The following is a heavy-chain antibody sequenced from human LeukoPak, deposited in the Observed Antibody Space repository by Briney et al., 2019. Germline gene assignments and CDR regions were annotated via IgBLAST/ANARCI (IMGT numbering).Heavy chain of an antibody. D-gene: IGHD3-22*01. V-gene: IGHV3-23*01. CDR1: GFTFSSYA. CDR2: ISGSGGST. Sequence: SGGSLRLSCAVSGFTFSSYAMSWVRQAPGKGLEWVSAISGSGGSTYYADSVKGRFTISRDNSKNTLYLQMNSLRAEDTAVYYCAKDPFDPYYYDSSHYFDYWGQGTLVTVSS. CDR3: AKDPFDPYYYDSSHYFDY. J-gene: IGHJ4*02.